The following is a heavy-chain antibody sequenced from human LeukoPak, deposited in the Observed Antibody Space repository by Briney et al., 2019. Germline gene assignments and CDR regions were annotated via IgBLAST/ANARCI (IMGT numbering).Heavy chain of an antibody. CDR1: GFTFSSYA. CDR2: ISYDGSNK. D-gene: IGHD3-10*01. J-gene: IGHJ6*02. Sequence: GRSLRLSCAASGFTFSSYAMHWVRQAPGKGLEWVAVISYDGSNKYYADSVKGRFTNSRDNSKNTLYLQMNSLRAEDTAVYYCARDRVSITMVRGLGLELVYYYGMDVWGQGTTVTVSS. CDR3: ARDRVSITMVRGLGLELVYYYGMDV. V-gene: IGHV3-30-3*01.